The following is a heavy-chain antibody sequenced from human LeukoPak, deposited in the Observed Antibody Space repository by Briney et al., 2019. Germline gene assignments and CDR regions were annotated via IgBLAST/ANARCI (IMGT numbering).Heavy chain of an antibody. J-gene: IGHJ6*03. CDR1: GFTFSSYA. D-gene: IGHD2-2*01. V-gene: IGHV3-23*01. CDR2: ISGSGGST. Sequence: PGGSLRLSCAASGFTFSSYAMSWVRQAPGKGLEWVSAISGSGGSTYYADSVKGRFTISRDNSKNTLYLQMISLRAEDTAVYYCAKDLEPAAMSYYMDVWGKGTTVTVSS. CDR3: AKDLEPAAMSYYMDV.